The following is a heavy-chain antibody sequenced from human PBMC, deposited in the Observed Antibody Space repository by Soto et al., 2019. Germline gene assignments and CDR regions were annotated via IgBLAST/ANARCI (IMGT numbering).Heavy chain of an antibody. Sequence: QVQLVESGGGVVQPGRSLRLSCAASGFTFSSYGMHWVRQAPGKGLEWVAVIWYDGSNKYYADSVKGRFTISRDNSKNTLYLQMNSLRAEDTAVDYCARGPNDDYDSSGYAAFDYRGQGTLVTVSS. CDR1: GFTFSSYG. D-gene: IGHD3-22*01. CDR2: IWYDGSNK. CDR3: ARGPNDDYDSSGYAAFDY. V-gene: IGHV3-33*01. J-gene: IGHJ4*02.